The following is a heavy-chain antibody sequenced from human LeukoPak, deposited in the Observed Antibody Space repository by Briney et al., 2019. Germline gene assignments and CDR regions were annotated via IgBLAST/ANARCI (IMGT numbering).Heavy chain of an antibody. CDR3: ARVRPEITIFGVVMIFDY. V-gene: IGHV4-61*02. CDR1: GGSISSGSYY. CDR2: IYTSGST. D-gene: IGHD3-3*01. J-gene: IGHJ4*02. Sequence: PSETLSLTCTVSGGSISSGSYYWSWIRQPAGKGLEWIGRIYTSGSTNYNPSLKSRVTISVDTSKNQFSLKLSSVTAADTAVYYCARVRPEITIFGVVMIFDYWGQGTLVTVSS.